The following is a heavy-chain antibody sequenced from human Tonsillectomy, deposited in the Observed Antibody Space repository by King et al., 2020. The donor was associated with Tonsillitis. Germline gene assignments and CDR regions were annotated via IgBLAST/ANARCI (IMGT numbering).Heavy chain of an antibody. CDR1: GYSFSNYW. J-gene: IGHJ2*01. D-gene: IGHD2-2*01. CDR2: IYPRDLDT. V-gene: IGHV5-51*01. Sequence: VQLVESGAEVKKPGESLKISCEGSGYSFSNYWIAWVRQMPGKGLEWMGIIYPRDLDTRYSPSFQGQVTISADKSISTAYLQWSSLKASDTAMYYCARPRVVVVGTAMAWYYDLWGPGTLVTVSS. CDR3: ARPRVVVVGTAMAWYYDL.